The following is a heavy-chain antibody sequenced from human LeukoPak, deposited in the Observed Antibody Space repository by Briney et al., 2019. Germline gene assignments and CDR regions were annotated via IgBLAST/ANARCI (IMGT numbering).Heavy chain of an antibody. J-gene: IGHJ4*02. CDR1: GFTFSTYG. CDR3: ARDQGNYDFWSGYTYYFDY. CDR2: IRYDGSNK. D-gene: IGHD3-3*01. V-gene: IGHV3-30*02. Sequence: GGSLRLSCAASGFTFSTYGMHWVRQAPGKGLEWVAFIRYDGSNKYYADSVMGRFTISRDNAKNSLYLQMNSLRAEDTAVYYCARDQGNYDFWSGYTYYFDYWGQGTLVTVSS.